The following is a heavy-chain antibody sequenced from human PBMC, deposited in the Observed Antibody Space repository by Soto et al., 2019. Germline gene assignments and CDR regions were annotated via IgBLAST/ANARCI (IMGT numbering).Heavy chain of an antibody. CDR3: ARDDGRQWLDIPI. CDR2: INHSGST. V-gene: IGHV4-34*01. J-gene: IGHJ4*02. CDR1: GGSFSGYY. D-gene: IGHD6-19*01. Sequence: QVQLQQWGAGLLKPSETLSLTCAVYGGSFSGYYWSWIRQPPGKGLEWIGEINHSGSTNYNPSLKSRVTISVDTSKNQFSLKLSSVTAADTAVYYCARDDGRQWLDIPIWGQGTLVTVSS.